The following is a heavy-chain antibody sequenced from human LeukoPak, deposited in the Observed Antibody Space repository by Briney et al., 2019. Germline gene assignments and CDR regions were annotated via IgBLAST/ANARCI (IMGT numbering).Heavy chain of an antibody. CDR2: IKQDGSEE. D-gene: IGHD2-2*01. J-gene: IGHJ3*02. CDR1: GFTFNSYW. CDR3: AREYYSSIGKAFDM. V-gene: IGHV3-7*01. Sequence: GGSLRLSCAASGFTFNSYWMSWVRQAPGKGLEWVANIKQDGSEEFYVDSVKGRFTVSRDNAKNSLYLQMNSLRVEDTAVYYCAREYYSSIGKAFDMWGQGTMVTVSS.